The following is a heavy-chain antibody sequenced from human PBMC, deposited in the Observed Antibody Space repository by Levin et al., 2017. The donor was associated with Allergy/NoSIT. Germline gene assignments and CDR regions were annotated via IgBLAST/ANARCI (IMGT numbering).Heavy chain of an antibody. CDR1: GFTFSSYA. CDR2: ISGSGGST. CDR3: AKDFVRAPPLSSGYYYTLFDY. D-gene: IGHD3-22*01. J-gene: IGHJ4*02. Sequence: SCAASGFTFSSYAMSWVRQAPGKGLEWVSAISGSGGSTYYADSVKGRFTISRDNSKNTLYLQMNSLRAEDTAVYYCAKDFVRAPPLSSGYYYTLFDYWGQGTLVTVSS. V-gene: IGHV3-23*01.